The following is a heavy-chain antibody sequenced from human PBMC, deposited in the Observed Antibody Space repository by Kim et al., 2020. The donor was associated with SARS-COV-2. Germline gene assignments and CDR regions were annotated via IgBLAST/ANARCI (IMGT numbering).Heavy chain of an antibody. Sequence: YNPPLKNLVTISVDTSKNQFSLKLSAVTAADTAVYYCARPTVTTGWYFDLWGRGTLVTVSS. CDR3: ARPTVTTGWYFDL. D-gene: IGHD4-17*01. J-gene: IGHJ2*01. V-gene: IGHV4-61*07.